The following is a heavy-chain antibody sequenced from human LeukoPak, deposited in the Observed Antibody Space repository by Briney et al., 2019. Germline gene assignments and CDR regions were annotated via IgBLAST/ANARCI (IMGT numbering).Heavy chain of an antibody. CDR3: ARVGYCSSTSCYTNYYYYMDV. D-gene: IGHD2-2*02. Sequence: GGSLRLSCAASGFTFSSYSVNWVRQAPGKGLEWVSYISSSSSTIYYADSVKGRFTISRDNAKNSLYLQMNSLRAEDTAVYSCARVGYCSSTSCYTNYYYYMDVWGKGTTVTVSS. J-gene: IGHJ6*03. CDR2: ISSSSSTI. CDR1: GFTFSSYS. V-gene: IGHV3-48*04.